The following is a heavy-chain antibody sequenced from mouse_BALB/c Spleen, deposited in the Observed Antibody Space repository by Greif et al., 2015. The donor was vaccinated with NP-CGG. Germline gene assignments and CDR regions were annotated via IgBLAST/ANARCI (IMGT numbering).Heavy chain of an antibody. Sequence: VQLQQSGAELVKPGASVKLSCKASGYTFTSYWMHWVKQRPGQGLEWIGEINPSNGRTNYNEKFKSKATLTVDKSSSTACMQLSSLTSEGSAVYYCAREGTTATYAMDYWGQGTSVTVSS. CDR2: INPSNGRT. J-gene: IGHJ4*01. V-gene: IGHV1S81*02. CDR3: AREGTTATYAMDY. CDR1: GYTFTSYW. D-gene: IGHD1-2*01.